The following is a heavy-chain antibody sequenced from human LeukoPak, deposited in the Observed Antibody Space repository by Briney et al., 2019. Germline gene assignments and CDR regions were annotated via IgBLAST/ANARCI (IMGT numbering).Heavy chain of an antibody. CDR1: GYTFTCYY. CDR2: INPNSGGT. CDR3: ARDIGFEQQLANWFDP. V-gene: IGHV1-2*02. J-gene: IGHJ5*02. Sequence: ASVKVSCKASGYTFTCYYMHWVRQAPGQGLEWMGWINPNSGGTNYAQKFQGRVTMTRDTSISTAYMDLSRLRSDDTAVYYCARDIGFEQQLANWFDPWGQGTLVTVSS. D-gene: IGHD6-13*01.